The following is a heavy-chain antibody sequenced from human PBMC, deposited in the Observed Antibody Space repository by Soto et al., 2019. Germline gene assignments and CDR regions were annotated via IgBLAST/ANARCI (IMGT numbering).Heavy chain of an antibody. V-gene: IGHV4-59*01. CDR1: AGSIGTYY. Sequence: SETLSLTCAVSAGSIGTYYWSWIRQPPGKGLGWIGDIYYSGSTIYNPSLKSRVSISVDTSKKQFSPKVTSVTAADTAVYYCARLNSGSFDYWGQGTRVTVSS. J-gene: IGHJ4*02. CDR2: IYYSGST. CDR3: ARLNSGSFDY. D-gene: IGHD1-26*01.